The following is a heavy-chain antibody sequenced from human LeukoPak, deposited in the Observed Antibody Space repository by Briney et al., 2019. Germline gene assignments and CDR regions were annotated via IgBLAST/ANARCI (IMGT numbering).Heavy chain of an antibody. Sequence: SETLSLTCTVSGYSISSGYYWSWIRQPPGKGLEWIGYIYYSGSTNYNPSLKSRVTISVDTSKNQFSLKLSSVTAADTAVYYCARVRYDYYYYYMDVWGKGTTVTISS. CDR2: IYYSGST. CDR3: ARVRYDYYYYYMDV. V-gene: IGHV4-61*01. CDR1: GYSISSGYY. J-gene: IGHJ6*03. D-gene: IGHD3-9*01.